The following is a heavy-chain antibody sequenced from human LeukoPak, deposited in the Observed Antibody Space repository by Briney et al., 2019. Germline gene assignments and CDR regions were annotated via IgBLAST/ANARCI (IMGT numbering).Heavy chain of an antibody. CDR3: ARASSYTWPAGY. V-gene: IGHV3-48*03. Sequence: GGSLSLLCAPSGFTFSNYEMSWVRQAPGKGLGWVSYISSSCSTIYYADSVERRFAISRHNAKNSLYLQMSSLRAEDTAVYYCARASSYTWPAGYWVQGTLVTVPS. J-gene: IGHJ4*02. D-gene: IGHD5-12*01. CDR1: GFTFSNYE. CDR2: ISSSCSTI.